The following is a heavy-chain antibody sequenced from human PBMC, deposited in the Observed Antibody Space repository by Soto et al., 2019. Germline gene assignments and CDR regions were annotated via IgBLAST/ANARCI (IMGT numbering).Heavy chain of an antibody. Sequence: SETLSLTCTVSGGSISSYYWSWIRQPAGKGLEWIGRIYTSGSTNYNPSLKSRVTMSVDTSKNQFSLKPSSVTAADTAVYYCARDPSSSWYEGYYFDYWGQGTLVTVSS. V-gene: IGHV4-4*07. J-gene: IGHJ4*02. CDR2: IYTSGST. CDR1: GGSISSYY. CDR3: ARDPSSSWYEGYYFDY. D-gene: IGHD6-13*01.